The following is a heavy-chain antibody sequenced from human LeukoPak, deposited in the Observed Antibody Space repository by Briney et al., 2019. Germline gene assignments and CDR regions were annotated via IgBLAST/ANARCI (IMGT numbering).Heavy chain of an antibody. J-gene: IGHJ4*02. Sequence: GGSLRLSCAASGFTFSRYWMSWFRQAPGKGLEWVANTKQDGSEKYYLESVKGRFTISRDNAKNSLNLHMKSLRGEDTAVYYCAISSGNYAIPFDYWGQGTLVTVSS. D-gene: IGHD1-26*01. CDR1: GFTFSRYW. V-gene: IGHV3-7*01. CDR2: TKQDGSEK. CDR3: AISSGNYAIPFDY.